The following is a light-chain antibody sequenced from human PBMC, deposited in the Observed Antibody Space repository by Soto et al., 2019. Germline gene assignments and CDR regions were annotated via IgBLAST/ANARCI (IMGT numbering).Light chain of an antibody. CDR1: SSNIGSNT. Sequence: QSVLTQPPSASVTPGQRVTISCSGSSSNIGSNTVNWYQQLPGTAPKLLIYSNNQRPSGVPDRFSGSKSGTSASLAISGLQSEDEADYYCAAWDDSLNVVFGGGTQLTVL. CDR2: SNN. V-gene: IGLV1-44*01. J-gene: IGLJ2*01. CDR3: AAWDDSLNVV.